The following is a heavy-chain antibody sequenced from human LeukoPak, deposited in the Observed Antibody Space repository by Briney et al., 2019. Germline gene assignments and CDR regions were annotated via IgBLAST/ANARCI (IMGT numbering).Heavy chain of an antibody. V-gene: IGHV1-18*01. D-gene: IGHD3-16*01. J-gene: IGHJ4*02. CDR3: ARAGELLLCDY. Sequence: ASVKLSCTASGYTFTIYGISWERQAPGQGLEWMGWISAYNGNTKYAHKHQGRVSMTTDTSTRTAYMELRSLRSDDTAVYYCARAGELLLCDYWGQGTLVTVSS. CDR2: ISAYNGNT. CDR1: GYTFTIYG.